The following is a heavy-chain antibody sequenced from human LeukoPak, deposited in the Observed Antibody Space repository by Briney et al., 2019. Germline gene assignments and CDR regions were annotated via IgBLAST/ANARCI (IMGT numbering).Heavy chain of an antibody. V-gene: IGHV3-33*06. CDR2: IWYDGSNE. CDR3: AKDINHDEILAGYHHLVDY. D-gene: IGHD3-9*01. CDR1: GFRFNILG. J-gene: IGHJ4*02. Sequence: GGSLRLSCAASGFRFNILGMHWVRQAPGKGLERVALIWYDGSNENYADSVKGRFTISRDNSKNILYLQMNRQRADDTAVYYCAKDINHDEILAGYHHLVDYWGQGTLVTVSS.